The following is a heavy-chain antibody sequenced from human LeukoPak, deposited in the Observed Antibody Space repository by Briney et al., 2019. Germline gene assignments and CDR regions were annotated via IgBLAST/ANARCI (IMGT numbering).Heavy chain of an antibody. D-gene: IGHD6-19*01. CDR1: GGTFSSYA. CDR3: ARARSIAVGSYYYGMDV. V-gene: IGHV1-69*13. CDR2: IIPIFGTA. J-gene: IGHJ6*02. Sequence: WASVKVSCKASGGTFSSYAISWVRQAPGQGLEWMGGIIPIFGTANYAQKFQGRVTITADESTSTAYMELSSLRSEDTAVYYCARARSIAVGSYYYGMDVWGQGTTVTVSS.